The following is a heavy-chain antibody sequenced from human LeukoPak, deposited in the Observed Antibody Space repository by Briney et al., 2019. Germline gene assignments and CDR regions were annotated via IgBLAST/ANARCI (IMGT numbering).Heavy chain of an antibody. CDR2: INEDGRIT. J-gene: IGHJ4*02. V-gene: IGHV3-11*01. CDR1: WFTFNDFC. Sequence: GALRPSWADSWFTFNDFCMTRSPNAQGKQLERNSYINEDGRITYYADSLKGRFTISRDNAKNSLSLQVDSLRADDTAVYFCARRGNTDSWTVLIDYWGQGTLVTVSS. D-gene: IGHD3/OR15-3a*01. CDR3: ARRGNTDSWTVLIDY.